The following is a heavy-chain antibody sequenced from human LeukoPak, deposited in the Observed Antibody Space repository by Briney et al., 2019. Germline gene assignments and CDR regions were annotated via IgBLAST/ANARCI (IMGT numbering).Heavy chain of an antibody. Sequence: SQTLSLTCTVSGGSVSSSNYWSWVRKPAGKGPEWIGRIYTSGSTNYNPSLKSRVTISVDTSKSQLSLKLSSVTAADTAVYYCARGIFLEWSYYFDDWGQGTLVTVSS. CDR2: IYTSGST. J-gene: IGHJ4*02. CDR3: ARGIFLEWSYYFDD. CDR1: GGSVSSSNY. D-gene: IGHD3-3*01. V-gene: IGHV4-61*02.